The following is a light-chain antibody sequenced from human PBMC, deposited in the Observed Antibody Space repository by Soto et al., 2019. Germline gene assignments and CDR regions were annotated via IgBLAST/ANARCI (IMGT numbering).Light chain of an antibody. V-gene: IGKV1-5*03. J-gene: IGKJ5*01. CDR3: QQYNSYSQYT. CDR2: KAS. CDR1: QSISSW. Sequence: DIQMTQSPSTLSASVGDRVTITCRASQSISSWLAWYQQKPGKAPKLLIYKASSLESGVPPRFSGSGSGTEFTLTISSLQPDDFATYYCQQYNSYSQYTFGQGTRLEI.